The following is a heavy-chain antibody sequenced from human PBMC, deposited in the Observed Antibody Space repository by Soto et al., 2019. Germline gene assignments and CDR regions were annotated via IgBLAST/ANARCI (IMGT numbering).Heavy chain of an antibody. CDR2: INAGNGNT. Sequence: SVKVSCKASGYTFTSYTIHWVRQAPGQRLEWMGWINAGNGNTKYSQKFQGRVTITRDTSASTAYMELSSLRSEDTAVYYCAKNPVGRSYFDFWGQGTPVTVSS. CDR3: AKNPVGRSYFDF. CDR1: GYTFTSYT. D-gene: IGHD1-26*01. J-gene: IGHJ4*02. V-gene: IGHV1-3*01.